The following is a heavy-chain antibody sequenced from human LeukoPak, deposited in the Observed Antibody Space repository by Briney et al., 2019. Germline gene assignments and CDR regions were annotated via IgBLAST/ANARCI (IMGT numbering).Heavy chain of an antibody. Sequence: PGGSLRLSCAASGFTFSSYSMNWVRQAPGKGLEWVSYISSSSSTIYYADSVKGRFTISRDNAKNSLYLQMNSLRAEDTAVYYCARDSRGYSYVTPGTFDYWGQGTLVTVSS. CDR3: ARDSRGYSYVTPGTFDY. CDR1: GFTFSSYS. V-gene: IGHV3-48*01. D-gene: IGHD5-18*01. J-gene: IGHJ4*02. CDR2: ISSSSSTI.